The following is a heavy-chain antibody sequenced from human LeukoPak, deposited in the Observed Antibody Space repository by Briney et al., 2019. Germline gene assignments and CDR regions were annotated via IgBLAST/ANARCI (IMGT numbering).Heavy chain of an antibody. CDR1: GFTFTTYS. V-gene: IGHV3-53*01. Sequence: GGSLRLSCEASGFTFTTYSMTWVRQAPGKGLEWVSFIYSDNTHYSDSVKGRFTISRDNSKNTLYLQMNSLRDEDTAVYYCVREGKNMDVWGKGTTVTISS. CDR2: IYSDNT. J-gene: IGHJ6*03. CDR3: VREGKNMDV.